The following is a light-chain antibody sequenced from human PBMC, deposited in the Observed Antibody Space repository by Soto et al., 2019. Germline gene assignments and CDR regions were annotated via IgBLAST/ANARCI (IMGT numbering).Light chain of an antibody. CDR3: PQYDSSPWT. V-gene: IGKV3-20*01. CDR1: QSVRSSF. J-gene: IGKJ1*01. Sequence: ESVLTQSPGTLSLSPGERATLSCRASQSVRSSFLAWYQLKPGQAPRLLIYGASSRATGIPDRFSGSGSGTEFTLTISRLEPEDFAVYYCPQYDSSPWTFGQGTKVEIK. CDR2: GAS.